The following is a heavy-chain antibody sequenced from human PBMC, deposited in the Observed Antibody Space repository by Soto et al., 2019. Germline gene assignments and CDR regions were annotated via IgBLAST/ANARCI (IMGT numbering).Heavy chain of an antibody. CDR2: ISAYNGNT. V-gene: IGHV1-18*04. J-gene: IGHJ6*02. CDR3: VGEYDFWSGHPPYYYCGMDV. D-gene: IGHD3-3*01. CDR1: GYTFTSYG. Sequence: ASVKVSCKASGYTFTSYGISWVRQAPGQGLEWMGWISAYNGNTNYAQKLQGRVTMTTDTSTSTAYMELRSLRSDDTAVYYCVGEYDFWSGHPPYYYCGMDVWGQGTTVTVSS.